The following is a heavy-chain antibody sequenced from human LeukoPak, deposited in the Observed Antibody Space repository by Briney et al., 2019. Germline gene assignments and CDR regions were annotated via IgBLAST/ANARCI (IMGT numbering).Heavy chain of an antibody. CDR1: GFTFSSYA. D-gene: IGHD2-21*02. Sequence: GGSLRLSCAASGFTFSSYAMHWVRQAPGKGLEWVAVTSYDGSKKYHADSVKGRFTISRDNSKNTLYLQMNSLRAEDTAVYYCARDRGGDCYLGPGYCPYYYYGMDVWGQGPTVTVSS. CDR3: ARDRGGDCYLGPGYCPYYYYGMDV. J-gene: IGHJ6*02. CDR2: TSYDGSKK. V-gene: IGHV3-30-3*01.